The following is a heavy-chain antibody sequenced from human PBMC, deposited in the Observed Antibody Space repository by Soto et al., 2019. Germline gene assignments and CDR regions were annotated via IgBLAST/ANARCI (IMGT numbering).Heavy chain of an antibody. CDR2: INNDGSDT. CDR3: GSLFEF. J-gene: IGHJ4*02. CDR1: GFTFRYSW. V-gene: IGHV3-74*01. Sequence: EVHLVESGGGLVQPGGSLRLSCAASGFTFRYSWLHWVRQVPGRGPGWVSGINNDGSDTFYADFVEGRFTISRDNAKNTVYLQMDSLRAEDTAVYYCGSLFEFWGQGTLVTVPS.